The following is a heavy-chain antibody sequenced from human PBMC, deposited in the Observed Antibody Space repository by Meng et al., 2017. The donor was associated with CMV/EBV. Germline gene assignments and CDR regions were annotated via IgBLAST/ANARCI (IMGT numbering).Heavy chain of an antibody. CDR2: ISGSSSTI. V-gene: IGHV3-48*04. CDR3: ARVGRWSIKADYYWYFDL. CDR1: GFTFSSYS. Sequence: GESLKISCAASGFTFSSYSMNWVRQAPGKGLEWVSYISGSSSTIYYADSVKGRFTISRDNAKNSLYLQMNSLRAEDTAVYYCARVGRWSIKADYYWYFDLWGRGTLVTVSS. D-gene: IGHD2-8*02. J-gene: IGHJ2*01.